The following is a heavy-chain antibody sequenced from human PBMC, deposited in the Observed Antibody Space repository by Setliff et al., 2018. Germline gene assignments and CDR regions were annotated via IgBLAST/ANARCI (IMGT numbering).Heavy chain of an antibody. V-gene: IGHV1-18*01. Sequence: ASVKVSCKASGYTFSNYGVTWVRQAPGQGLEWMGWVTVYNGNTKYAQNLQGRLTLTTDISTSTAYMELGSLTTDDTAVYNCARVESMVRGKNILRHFDYWGQVIQVTVSS. CDR2: VTVYNGNT. J-gene: IGHJ4*02. CDR3: ARVESMVRGKNILRHFDY. CDR1: GYTFSNYG. D-gene: IGHD3-10*01.